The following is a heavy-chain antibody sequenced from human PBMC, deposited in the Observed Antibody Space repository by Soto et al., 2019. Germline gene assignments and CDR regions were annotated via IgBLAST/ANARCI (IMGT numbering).Heavy chain of an antibody. J-gene: IGHJ6*03. CDR1: GGSISSDY. V-gene: IGHV4-59*01. Sequence: SETLSLTCTVSGGSISSDYWSWIRQPLGKGLEWIGFIYYSGATNYNPSLGGRVTISLDTSKKQFSLRLTSVTAADTAVYYCARDLLTGRLGMDVWGKGTTVTVSS. CDR2: IYYSGAT. CDR3: ARDLLTGRLGMDV. D-gene: IGHD1-20*01.